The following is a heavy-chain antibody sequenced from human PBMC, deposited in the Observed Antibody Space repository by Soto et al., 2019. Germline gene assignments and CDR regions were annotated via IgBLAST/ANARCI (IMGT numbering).Heavy chain of an antibody. D-gene: IGHD2-15*01. J-gene: IGHJ6*02. V-gene: IGHV4-59*01. CDR3: ARGVDDYYYYGMDV. CDR2: IYYSGST. CDR1: GCSLSSYS. Sequence: SGTLSLTCTVSGCSLSSYSWGWVRQPPGKGLEWIGYIYYSGSTNYNPSLKSRVTISVDTPKNQFSLKLSSVTAADTAVYYCARGVDDYYYYGMDVWGQGTTVTSP.